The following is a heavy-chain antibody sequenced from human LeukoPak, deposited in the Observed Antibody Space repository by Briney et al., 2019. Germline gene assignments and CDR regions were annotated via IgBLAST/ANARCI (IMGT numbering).Heavy chain of an antibody. CDR2: ISGSGGST. J-gene: IGHJ6*02. CDR3: ARVPELRYFDWFYYYGMDV. V-gene: IGHV3-23*01. CDR1: GFTFSIYV. D-gene: IGHD3-9*01. Sequence: GGSLRLSCAASGFTFSIYVMTWVRQAPGKGLEWVSSISGSGGSTGYADSVKGRFTISRDNSKNTVFLQMNSLRAEDTAVYYCARVPELRYFDWFYYYGMDVWGQGTTVTVSS.